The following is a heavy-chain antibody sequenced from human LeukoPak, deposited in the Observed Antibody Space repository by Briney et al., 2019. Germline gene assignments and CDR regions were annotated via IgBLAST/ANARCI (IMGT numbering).Heavy chain of an antibody. CDR3: ARERTPGYFDY. CDR1: GGSISSGDYY. CDR2: IYYSGST. V-gene: IGHV4-30-4*08. J-gene: IGHJ4*02. Sequence: SQTLSLTCTVSGGSISSGDYYWSWIRQPPGKGLEWIGYIYYSGSTYYNPSLKSRLTISLETSKNQFSLRLSSVTAADTAVYYCARERTPGYFDYWGQGTLVTVSS.